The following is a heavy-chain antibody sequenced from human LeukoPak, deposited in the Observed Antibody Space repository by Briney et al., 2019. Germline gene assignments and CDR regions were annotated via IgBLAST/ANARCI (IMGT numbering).Heavy chain of an antibody. J-gene: IGHJ3*02. Sequence: SGTLSLTCTVSGDSISSGSYYWSWIRQPAGKGLEYIGRINTGGTTNYNPSLRSRVTILVDTSKNQFSLNLGSVSAADTAVYYCARTLLPAVKGAFDIWGQGTMVTVSS. V-gene: IGHV4-61*02. D-gene: IGHD3-22*01. CDR2: INTGGTT. CDR3: ARTLLPAVKGAFDI. CDR1: GDSISSGSYY.